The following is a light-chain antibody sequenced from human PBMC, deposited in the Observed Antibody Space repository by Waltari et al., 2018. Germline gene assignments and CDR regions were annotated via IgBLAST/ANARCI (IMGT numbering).Light chain of an antibody. CDR3: MQGTHWPIT. CDR2: KAT. Sequence: DVVLTQSPLSLPVTLGQPASISCRSSQSLVHRDGKIYLNWFHQRPGQSPMRLIYKATYRGPGVPDRFSGSGSGADFTLTISRVEADDVGVYCCMQGTHWPITFGQGTKVDIK. CDR1: QSLVHRDGKIY. J-gene: IGKJ1*01. V-gene: IGKV2-30*02.